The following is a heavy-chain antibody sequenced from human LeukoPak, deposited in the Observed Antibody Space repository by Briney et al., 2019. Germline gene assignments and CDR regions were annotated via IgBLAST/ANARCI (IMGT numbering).Heavy chain of an antibody. J-gene: IGHJ4*02. CDR2: IYYSGST. CDR1: GGSISSYY. V-gene: IGHV4-59*01. D-gene: IGHD1-7*01. Sequence: PSETLSLTCTVSGGSISSYYWSWIRQPPGKGLEWVGYIYYSGSTKYNPSLKSRVTISVDASKTQFSLKLNSVTAADTAVYYCARGSRELYYFDYWGQGTLVTVSS. CDR3: ARGSRELYYFDY.